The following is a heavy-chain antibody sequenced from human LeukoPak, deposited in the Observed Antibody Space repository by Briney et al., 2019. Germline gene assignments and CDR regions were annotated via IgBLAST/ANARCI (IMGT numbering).Heavy chain of an antibody. D-gene: IGHD6-13*01. CDR2: IYYSGST. V-gene: IGHV4-39*07. J-gene: IGHJ4*02. CDR1: GGSISSSSYY. Sequence: PSETLSLTCTVSGGSISSSSYYWGWIRQPPGKGLEWIGSIYYSGSTYYNPSLKSRVTISVDTSKNQFSLKLSSVTAADTAVYYCARAGGSYIAAAGRRRKVNFDYWGQGTLVTVSS. CDR3: ARAGGSYIAAAGRRRKVNFDY.